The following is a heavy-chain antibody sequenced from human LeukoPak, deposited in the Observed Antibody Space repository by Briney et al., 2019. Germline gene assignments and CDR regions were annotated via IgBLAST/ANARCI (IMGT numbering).Heavy chain of an antibody. D-gene: IGHD6-13*01. J-gene: IGHJ2*01. Sequence: GESLKISCKGSGYIFSTYWVTWVRQMPGKGLEWMGRIDPSDSYTSYSPSFQGHVTISADKSISTAYLQWSSLKASDTAMYYCARPWYSSSQDWYLDLWGRGTLVTVSS. CDR3: ARPWYSSSQDWYLDL. CDR1: GYIFSTYW. V-gene: IGHV5-10-1*01. CDR2: IDPSDSYT.